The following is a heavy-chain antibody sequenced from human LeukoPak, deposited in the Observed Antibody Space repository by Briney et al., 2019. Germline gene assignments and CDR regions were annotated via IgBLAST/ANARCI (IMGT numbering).Heavy chain of an antibody. CDR2: IYYSGST. CDR1: GGSISSSSYY. CDR3: ARLRNYFYY. Sequence: SETLSLTCTVSGGSISSSSYYWGWIRQPPGKGLEWIGSIYYSGSTYYNPSLKSRVAISVDTSKNQFSLKLSSVTAADTAVYYCARLRNYFYYSGQGTLVTVSS. V-gene: IGHV4-39*01. J-gene: IGHJ4*02.